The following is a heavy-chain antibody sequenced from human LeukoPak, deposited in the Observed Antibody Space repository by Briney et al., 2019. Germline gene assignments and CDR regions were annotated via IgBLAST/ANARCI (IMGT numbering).Heavy chain of an antibody. V-gene: IGHV3-30*02. CDR1: GFIFSNYG. Sequence: PGGSLRLSCAASGFIFSNYGMNWVRQAPGKGLEWVAFIRYDGSNKYYADSVKGRFPIPRDNSKNTLYLQMTSLRAEDTAVYYCAKNTSMVPKVWGKGTTVTVSS. CDR2: IRYDGSNK. J-gene: IGHJ6*04. D-gene: IGHD5-18*01. CDR3: AKNTSMVPKV.